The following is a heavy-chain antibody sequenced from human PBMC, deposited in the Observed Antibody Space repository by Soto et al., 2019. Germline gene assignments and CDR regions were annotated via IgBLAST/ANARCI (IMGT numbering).Heavy chain of an antibody. D-gene: IGHD6-6*01. V-gene: IGHV4-61*01. Sequence: QVQLQESGPGLVKPSETLSLTCTVSGGSVSSGSYYWSWIRQPPGKRLEWIGYIYYSGSTNYNPSLKSRVPISVDTSKNQFSLKLSSVTAADTGVYYCAAPTGIAARRYYYDGRDVWGQGTTVTVSS. CDR1: GGSVSSGSYY. CDR3: AAPTGIAARRYYYDGRDV. J-gene: IGHJ6*02. CDR2: IYYSGST.